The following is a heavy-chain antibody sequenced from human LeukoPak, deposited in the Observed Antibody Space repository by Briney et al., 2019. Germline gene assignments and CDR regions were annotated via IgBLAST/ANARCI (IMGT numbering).Heavy chain of an antibody. D-gene: IGHD6-6*01. CDR2: IYTSGST. CDR1: GGSISSYY. CDR3: ARIDAPPFSTIAGRGPFDS. Sequence: SETLSLTCTVSGGSISSYYWSWIRQPAGKGLEWIGRIYTSGSTNYNPSLKSRVTMSVDTSKNQFSLKLTSVTAADTAVYYCARIDAPPFSTIAGRGPFDSWGQGTLVTVSS. J-gene: IGHJ4*02. V-gene: IGHV4-4*07.